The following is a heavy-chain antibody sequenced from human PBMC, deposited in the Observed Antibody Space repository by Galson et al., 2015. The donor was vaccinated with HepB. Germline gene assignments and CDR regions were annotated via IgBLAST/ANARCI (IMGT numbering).Heavy chain of an antibody. CDR1: GGTFSSYA. Sequence: SCKASGGTFSSYAINWVRQAPGQGLEWMGGIIPIFGTANYAQKFQGRVTITADESTSTAYMELSSLRSEDTAVYYCARDPYIVVVPAALTRFHYYYYGMDVWGQGTTVTVSS. D-gene: IGHD2-2*01. CDR2: IIPIFGTA. J-gene: IGHJ6*02. CDR3: ARDPYIVVVPAALTRFHYYYYGMDV. V-gene: IGHV1-69*01.